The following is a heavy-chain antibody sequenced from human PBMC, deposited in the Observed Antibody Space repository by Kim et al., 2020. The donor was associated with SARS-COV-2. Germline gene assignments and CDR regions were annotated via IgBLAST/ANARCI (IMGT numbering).Heavy chain of an antibody. D-gene: IGHD3-22*01. CDR1: GGSISSSSYY. J-gene: IGHJ4*02. V-gene: IGHV4-39*01. CDR2: IYYSGST. CDR3: ARCTSSWYYYDTLFDY. Sequence: SETLSLTCTVSGGSISSSSYYWGWIRQPPGKGLEWIGSIYYSGSTYYNPSLKSRVTISVDTSKNQFSLKLSSVTAADTAVYYCARCTSSWYYYDTLFDYWGQGTLVTVSS.